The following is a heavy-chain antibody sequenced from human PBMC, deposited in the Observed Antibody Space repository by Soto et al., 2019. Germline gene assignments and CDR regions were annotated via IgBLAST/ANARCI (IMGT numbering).Heavy chain of an antibody. CDR1: GGTFSTSA. Sequence: QVQLVQSGAEVREPGSSVKVSCMASGGTFSTSAMNWVRQAPGQGLEWVGGIIPVFGKATYEQNFEGRVTITADGSTTTAYMELSRLRSEDSAVYYCATQLTGDLDFWGQGTLVIVSS. D-gene: IGHD7-27*01. CDR3: ATQLTGDLDF. J-gene: IGHJ4*02. CDR2: IIPVFGKA. V-gene: IGHV1-69*12.